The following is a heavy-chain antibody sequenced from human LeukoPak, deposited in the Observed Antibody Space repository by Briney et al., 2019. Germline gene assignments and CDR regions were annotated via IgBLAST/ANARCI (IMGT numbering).Heavy chain of an antibody. CDR2: INSDGSST. CDR1: GFTFSSYW. V-gene: IGHV3-74*01. CDR3: ARLDSSGYYYPFDF. J-gene: IGHJ4*02. Sequence: GGSLRLSCAASGFTFSSYWMHWVRQAPGKGLVWVSRINSDGSSTSYADSVKGRFTISRDNAKNTLYLQMNSLRAEDTAVYYCARLDSSGYYYPFDFWGQGTLVTVSS. D-gene: IGHD3-22*01.